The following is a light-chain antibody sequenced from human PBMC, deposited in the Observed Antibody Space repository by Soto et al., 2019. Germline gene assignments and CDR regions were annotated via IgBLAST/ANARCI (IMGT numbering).Light chain of an antibody. CDR3: CSYAGSYYYV. Sequence: QSALHHPLAVSWSPGHSVTISCTGTSSDVGGYNYVSWYQEQPGKAPKLMIYDVSKRPSGVPDRFSGSKSGNTASLTISGLQAEDHADYYCCSYAGSYYYVFGTGTKVTVL. J-gene: IGLJ1*01. CDR2: DVS. V-gene: IGLV2-11*01. CDR1: SSDVGGYNY.